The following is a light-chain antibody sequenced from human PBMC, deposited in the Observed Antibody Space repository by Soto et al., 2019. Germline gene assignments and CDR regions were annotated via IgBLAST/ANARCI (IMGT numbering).Light chain of an antibody. Sequence: QAVVTQPPSVSGAPGQRVTISCTGSSSNIGTGYNVHWYQQLPGTAPKLLIYGNSNRPSGVPDRFSGSKSGTSASLVITGLQAEDEADYYCQSYDTLSGPVFGGGTKVTVL. V-gene: IGLV1-40*01. CDR1: SSNIGTGYN. CDR2: GNS. CDR3: QSYDTLSGPV. J-gene: IGLJ2*01.